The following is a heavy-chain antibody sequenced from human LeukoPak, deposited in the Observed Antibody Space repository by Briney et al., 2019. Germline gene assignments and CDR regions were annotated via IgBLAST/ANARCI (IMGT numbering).Heavy chain of an antibody. Sequence: GGSLRLSCAASGFTFDDYAMHWVRQAPGKGLEWVSLISWDGGSTYYADSVKGRFTISRDNSKNSLYLQMNSLRAEDTALYYCAKASAMVMGHAFDIWGQGTMVTASS. CDR3: AKASAMVMGHAFDI. J-gene: IGHJ3*02. CDR2: ISWDGGST. CDR1: GFTFDDYA. D-gene: IGHD5-18*01. V-gene: IGHV3-43D*03.